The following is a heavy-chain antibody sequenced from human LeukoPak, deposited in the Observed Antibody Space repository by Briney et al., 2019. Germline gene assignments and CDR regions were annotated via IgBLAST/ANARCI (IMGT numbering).Heavy chain of an antibody. Sequence: GGSLRLSCAASGFTFSSYAMSWVRQAPGKGPEWVSTISIDGGRTYYADSVKGRFTVSRDTSKNTLYLQMNGLRAEDTAVYYCARKGTASSCYQNMDVWGKGTTVTVSS. J-gene: IGHJ6*03. CDR1: GFTFSSYA. CDR3: ARKGTASSCYQNMDV. D-gene: IGHD6-13*01. V-gene: IGHV3-23*01. CDR2: ISIDGGRT.